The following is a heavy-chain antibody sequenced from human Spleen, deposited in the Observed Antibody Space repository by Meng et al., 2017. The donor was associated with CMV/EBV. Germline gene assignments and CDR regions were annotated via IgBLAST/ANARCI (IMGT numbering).Heavy chain of an antibody. CDR1: GFPFRTYA. J-gene: IGHJ6*02. CDR2: ISSSSSYI. D-gene: IGHD3-10*01. CDR3: ARDLKVRGTETTYYYGMDV. V-gene: IGHV3-21*01. Sequence: GESLKISCAASGFPFRTYAMHWVRQAPGKGREWVSSISSSSSYIYYADSVKGRFTISRDNAKNSLYLQMNSLRAEDTAVYYCARDLKVRGTETTYYYGMDVWGQGTTVTVSS.